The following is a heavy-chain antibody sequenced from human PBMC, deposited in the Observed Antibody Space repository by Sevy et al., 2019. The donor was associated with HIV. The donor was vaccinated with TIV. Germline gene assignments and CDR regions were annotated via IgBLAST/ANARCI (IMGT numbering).Heavy chain of an antibody. Sequence: GGSLRLSCAASGFTFNIFSINWVRQAPGKGLEWVAFIRYDGSNKYYADSVKGRFTISRDNSKNTLYLQMNSLRAEDTAVYYCAKRYCSSTSCPPTNYGMDVWGQGTTVTVSS. CDR1: GFTFNIFS. J-gene: IGHJ6*02. CDR2: IRYDGSNK. V-gene: IGHV3-30*02. CDR3: AKRYCSSTSCPPTNYGMDV. D-gene: IGHD2-2*01.